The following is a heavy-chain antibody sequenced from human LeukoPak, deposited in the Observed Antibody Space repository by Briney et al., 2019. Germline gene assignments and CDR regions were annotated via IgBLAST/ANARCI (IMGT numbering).Heavy chain of an antibody. CDR2: IYYSGST. D-gene: IGHD5-12*01. CDR1: GGSISSSSYY. V-gene: IGHV4-39*07. Sequence: SETLSLTCTVSGGSISSSSYYWGWLRQPPGKGLEWIGSIYYSGSTYYNPSLKSRVTISVDTSKNQFSLKLSSVTAADTAVYYCAREGGYSGYDWIDYWGQGTLVTVSS. J-gene: IGHJ4*02. CDR3: AREGGYSGYDWIDY.